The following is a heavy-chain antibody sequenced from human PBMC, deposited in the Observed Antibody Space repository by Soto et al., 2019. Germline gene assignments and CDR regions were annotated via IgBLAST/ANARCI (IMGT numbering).Heavy chain of an antibody. Sequence: SETLSLTCTVSGDSISSSGYYWGWIRQPPGKGLEWIGNVYDSGSTYYSASLKSRVSISVDASKNQYSLNLSSVTAADTAVYYCARLTTKVLGTAFDYWGQGTLVTVSS. CDR1: GDSISSSGYY. CDR2: VYDSGST. J-gene: IGHJ4*02. V-gene: IGHV4-39*01. D-gene: IGHD1-1*01. CDR3: ARLTTKVLGTAFDY.